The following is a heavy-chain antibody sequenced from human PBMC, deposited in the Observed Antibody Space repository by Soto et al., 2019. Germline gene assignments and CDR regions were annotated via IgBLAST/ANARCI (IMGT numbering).Heavy chain of an antibody. Sequence: QITLKESGPPLVKPTQTLTLTCTFSGFSLTTYGVGVDWIRQPPGKALEWLGLIYWNDEKRSRPSLQSRLTITKDTSRNQVFLTMTSIDPVDTATYYCAHRTTVTAGINWGQGTLVTVSS. CDR1: GFSLTTYGVG. CDR2: IYWNDEK. D-gene: IGHD4-4*01. J-gene: IGHJ4*02. V-gene: IGHV2-5*01. CDR3: AHRTTVTAGIN.